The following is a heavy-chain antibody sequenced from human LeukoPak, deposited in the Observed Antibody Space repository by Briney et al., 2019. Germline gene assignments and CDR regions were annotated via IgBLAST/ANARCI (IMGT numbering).Heavy chain of an antibody. Sequence: PSQTLSLTCTVSGGSITYGDYYWSWIRQPPGEGLEWIGYIYYSGNTYYNPSLKSRVTISVDTSKKQFSLKLSSVTAADTAVYYCARARDYYYDSSGYYDWGQGTLVTVSS. CDR1: GGSITYGDYY. CDR3: ARARDYYYDSSGYYD. V-gene: IGHV4-30-4*01. CDR2: IYYSGNT. D-gene: IGHD3-22*01. J-gene: IGHJ4*02.